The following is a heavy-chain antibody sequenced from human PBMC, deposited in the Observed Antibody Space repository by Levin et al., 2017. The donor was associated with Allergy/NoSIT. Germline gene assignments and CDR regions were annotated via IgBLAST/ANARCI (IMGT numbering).Heavy chain of an antibody. V-gene: IGHV1-18*01. CDR3: ARENGSGSYYISPYYDDYGMDV. J-gene: IGHJ6*02. CDR1: GYTFTSYG. CDR2: ISAYNGNT. D-gene: IGHD3-10*01. Sequence: GESLKISCKASGYTFTSYGISWVRQAPGQGLEWMGWISAYNGNTNYAQKLQGRVTMTTDTSTSTAYMELRSLRSDDTAVYYCARENGSGSYYISPYYDDYGMDVWGQGTTVTVSS.